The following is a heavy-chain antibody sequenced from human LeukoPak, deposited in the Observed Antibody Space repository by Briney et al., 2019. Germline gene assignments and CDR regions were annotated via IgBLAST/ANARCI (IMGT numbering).Heavy chain of an antibody. CDR2: MTGGGAT. V-gene: IGHV3-23*01. CDR3: AKDKIVGDGRWDFDY. D-gene: IGHD3-10*01. J-gene: IGHJ4*02. Sequence: GGPLRLSCVGSGFSFNKYAASWVRQAPGKGLEWVAGMTGGGATYHADSVKGRFVISRDNSKNTVYLQMNSLRAEDTALYFCAKDKIVGDGRWDFDYWGQGTLVTVSS. CDR1: GFSFNKYA.